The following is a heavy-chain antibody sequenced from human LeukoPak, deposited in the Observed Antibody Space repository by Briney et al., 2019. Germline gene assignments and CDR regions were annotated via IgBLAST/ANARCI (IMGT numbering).Heavy chain of an antibody. CDR1: GGTFSSYA. CDR2: ITPILGIA. D-gene: IGHD1-1*01. Sequence: SVKVSCKASGGTFSSYAISWVRQAPGQGLEWMGRITPILGIANYAQKFQGRVTITADKSTSTAYMELSSLRSEDTAVYYCARETRTDAFDIWGQGTMVTVSS. J-gene: IGHJ3*02. V-gene: IGHV1-69*04. CDR3: ARETRTDAFDI.